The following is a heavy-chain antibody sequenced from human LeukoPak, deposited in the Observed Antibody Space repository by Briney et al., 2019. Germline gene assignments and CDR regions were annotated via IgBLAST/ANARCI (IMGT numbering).Heavy chain of an antibody. J-gene: IGHJ6*02. CDR2: MYYRGGT. V-gene: IGHV4-59*01. D-gene: IGHD5-24*01. CDR3: ARGTTITSYHLDV. Sequence: PSETLSLTCTVSGGSMKNYYWTWIRQAPGRGLEWIGYMYYRGGTNYNPSLNSRVTISLGTSENQFSLNLRSVTAADTAVYYCARGTTITSYHLDVWGQGITVTVSS. CDR1: GGSMKNYY.